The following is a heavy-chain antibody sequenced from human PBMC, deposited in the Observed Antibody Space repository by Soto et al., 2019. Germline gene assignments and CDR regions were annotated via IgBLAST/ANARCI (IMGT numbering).Heavy chain of an antibody. CDR2: ISSSSSYT. J-gene: IGHJ4*02. Sequence: QVQLVESGGGLVKPGGSLRLSCAASGFTFSDYYMSWIRQAPGKGLEWVSYISSSSSYTNYADSVKGRFTISRDNAKNSVYLQMNSLRAEDTAVYYCARSITDYYDSSGYYDDYWGQGTLVTVSS. CDR1: GFTFSDYY. V-gene: IGHV3-11*05. CDR3: ARSITDYYDSSGYYDDY. D-gene: IGHD3-22*01.